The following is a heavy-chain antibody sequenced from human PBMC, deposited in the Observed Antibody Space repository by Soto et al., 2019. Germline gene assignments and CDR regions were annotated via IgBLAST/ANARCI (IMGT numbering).Heavy chain of an antibody. Sequence: SETLSLTCRVSGDSTSRGGYYWSWIRQHPGKGLEWIGYIYWSGNTYFNPSLKSRVSISLGTSSNQFSLNLTSVTAADTAVYYCAIGAADYGDAIDIWGQGXTVTV. J-gene: IGHJ3*02. CDR1: GDSTSRGGYY. D-gene: IGHD4-17*01. V-gene: IGHV4-31*03. CDR3: AIGAADYGDAIDI. CDR2: IYWSGNT.